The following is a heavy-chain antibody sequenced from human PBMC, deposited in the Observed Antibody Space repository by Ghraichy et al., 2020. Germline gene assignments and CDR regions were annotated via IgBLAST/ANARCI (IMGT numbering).Heavy chain of an antibody. CDR1: GGSISSTSYY. Sequence: SETLSLTCTVSGGSISSTSYYWSWIRQPPGNGLEWIGSVYYTGSTHYNPSLKSRVTISADTSKKQFSLKLSSVTAADTAVYYCARDLSRYDFWSGYYRADYYYYGMDVWGHGTTVTVSS. CDR3: ARDLSRYDFWSGYYRADYYYYGMDV. D-gene: IGHD3-3*01. V-gene: IGHV4-39*07. CDR2: VYYTGST. J-gene: IGHJ6*02.